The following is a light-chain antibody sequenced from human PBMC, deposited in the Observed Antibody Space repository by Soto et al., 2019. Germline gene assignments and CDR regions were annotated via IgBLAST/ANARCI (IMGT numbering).Light chain of an antibody. Sequence: QSVLTQPASVSGSPGQSITISCTGTNSDIGGYNYVSWYQHHPGKAPKLMIYEVSKRPSGVSHRFSGSKSGNTASLTISGLQAEDEADYYCSSYTSSSTVGVFGTGTKLTVL. V-gene: IGLV2-14*01. CDR1: NSDIGGYNY. CDR2: EVS. CDR3: SSYTSSSTVGV. J-gene: IGLJ1*01.